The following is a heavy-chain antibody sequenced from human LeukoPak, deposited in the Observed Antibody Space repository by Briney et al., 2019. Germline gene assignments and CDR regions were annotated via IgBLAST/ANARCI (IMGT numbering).Heavy chain of an antibody. CDR2: ISSSSSYI. CDR1: GFTFSSYS. J-gene: IGHJ6*02. Sequence: GGFLRLSCAASGFTFSSYSMNWVRQAPGKGLEWVSSISSSSSYIYYADSVKGRFTISRDNAKNSLYLQMNSLRAEDTAVYYCASLTMVRGDGMDVWGQGTTVTVSS. V-gene: IGHV3-21*01. CDR3: ASLTMVRGDGMDV. D-gene: IGHD3-10*01.